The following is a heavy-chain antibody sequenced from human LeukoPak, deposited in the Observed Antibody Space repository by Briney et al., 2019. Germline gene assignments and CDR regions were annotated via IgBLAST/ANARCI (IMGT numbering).Heavy chain of an antibody. CDR3: ARTVTTVTTCAFDI. J-gene: IGHJ3*02. CDR1: GYTFTSYG. Sequence: ASVKVSCKASGYTFTSYGISWVRQAPGQGLEWMGWISAYNGNTNYAQKLQGRVTTTTDTSTSTAYMELRSLRSDDTAVYYCARTVTTVTTCAFDIWGQGTMVTVSS. V-gene: IGHV1-18*01. D-gene: IGHD4-17*01. CDR2: ISAYNGNT.